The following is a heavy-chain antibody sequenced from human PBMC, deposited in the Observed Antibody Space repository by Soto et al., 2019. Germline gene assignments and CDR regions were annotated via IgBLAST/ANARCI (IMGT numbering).Heavy chain of an antibody. CDR2: INAGNGNT. J-gene: IGHJ6*01. V-gene: IGHV1-3*01. Sequence: ASGQVPSKASGYTFTSYAMHRLRQAPGQRLEWMGWINAGNGNTKYSQKFQGRVTITRDTSASTACMELSSLRSEDTAVYYCAFANWNGVYDYHYVMDVWVKGYTVTVS. CDR1: GYTFTSYA. D-gene: IGHD1-1*01. CDR3: AFANWNGVYDYHYVMDV.